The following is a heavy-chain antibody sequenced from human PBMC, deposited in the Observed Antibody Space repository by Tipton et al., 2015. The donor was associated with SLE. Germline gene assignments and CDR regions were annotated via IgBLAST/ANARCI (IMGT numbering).Heavy chain of an antibody. CDR3: ARAEGSWDAFDI. D-gene: IGHD2-15*01. Sequence: LRLSCTVSGGSISSYYWSWIRQPPGRGLEWIGYIYYSGSTNYNPSLKSRVTISVDTSNNQFSLKLSSVTAADTAVYYCARAEGSWDAFDIWGQGTMVTVSS. J-gene: IGHJ3*02. CDR2: IYYSGST. V-gene: IGHV4-59*01. CDR1: GGSISSYY.